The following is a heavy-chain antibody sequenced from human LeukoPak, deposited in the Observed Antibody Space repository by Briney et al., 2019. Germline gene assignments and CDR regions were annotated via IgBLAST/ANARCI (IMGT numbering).Heavy chain of an antibody. Sequence: ASVKVACKASGYTFRNYGISWVRQAPGQGLEWMGIISPSGGSTDYAQKFKGRVTMTRDTSTNTVYMDLSSLTSEDTAVYYCATLGDGSSDIDYWGQGTLVTVSS. V-gene: IGHV1-46*01. CDR3: ATLGDGSSDIDY. D-gene: IGHD6-13*01. J-gene: IGHJ4*02. CDR1: GYTFRNYG. CDR2: ISPSGGST.